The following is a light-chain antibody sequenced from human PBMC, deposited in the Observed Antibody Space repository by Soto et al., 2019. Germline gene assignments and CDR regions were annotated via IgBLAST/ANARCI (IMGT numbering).Light chain of an antibody. CDR2: DNN. J-gene: IGLJ2*01. V-gene: IGLV1-51*01. Sequence: QSVLTQPPSVSAAPGQTVTISCSGTSSNIGYNYVSWYQQFPGTAPKLLIYDNNQRPSGIPDRFSASKSGTSATLGITGLQTGDEADYFCGTWDSSLSAVVFGGRTKLTVL. CDR3: GTWDSSLSAVV. CDR1: SSNIGYNY.